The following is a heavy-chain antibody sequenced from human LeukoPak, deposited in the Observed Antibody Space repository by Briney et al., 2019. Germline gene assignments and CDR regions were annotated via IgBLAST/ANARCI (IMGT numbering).Heavy chain of an antibody. Sequence: SETLSLTCTVSGVSTSSSYWSWIRQPPGKGLEWIGYIFYTGDSNHNPSFRSRVSISLDTSKDQISLKLSSVTAADTAVYYCARHRFASPLDSWGQGTLVAVSS. J-gene: IGHJ4*02. V-gene: IGHV4-59*08. CDR3: ARHRFASPLDS. CDR1: GVSTSSSY. CDR2: IFYTGDS. D-gene: IGHD2-21*01.